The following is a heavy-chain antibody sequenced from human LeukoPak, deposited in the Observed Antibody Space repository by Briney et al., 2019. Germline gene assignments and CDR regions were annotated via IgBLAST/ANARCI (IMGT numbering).Heavy chain of an antibody. D-gene: IGHD3-22*01. CDR3: ARVSGTYYYDSSGYPGPFYYYGMDV. CDR1: GGTFSSYA. CDR2: IIPIFGTA. V-gene: IGHV1-69*13. Sequence: SVKVSCKASGGTFSSYAISWVRQAPGQGLEWMGGIIPIFGTANYAQKFQGRVTITADESTSTAYMELSSLRSEDTAVYYCARVSGTYYYDSSGYPGPFYYYGMDVWGQGTTVTVSS. J-gene: IGHJ6*02.